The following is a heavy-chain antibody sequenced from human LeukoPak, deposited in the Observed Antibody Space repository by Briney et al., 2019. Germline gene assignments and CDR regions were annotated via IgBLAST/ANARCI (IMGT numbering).Heavy chain of an antibody. J-gene: IGHJ4*02. V-gene: IGHV4-61*08. CDR2: IFYSGST. Sequence: SETLSLTCTVSGGSISSGGYYWSWIRQHPGKGLEWIGYIFYSGSTNYNPSLKSRVTISVDTSKNQFSLKLSSVTAVDTAVYYCARGEWDLLFDYWGQGTLVTVSS. CDR1: GGSISSGGYY. CDR3: ARGEWDLLFDY. D-gene: IGHD1-26*01.